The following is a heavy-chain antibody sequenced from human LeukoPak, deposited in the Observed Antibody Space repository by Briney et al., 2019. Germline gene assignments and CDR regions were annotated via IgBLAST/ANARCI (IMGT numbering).Heavy chain of an antibody. CDR3: ARDKFGGTDY. J-gene: IGHJ4*02. D-gene: IGHD3-16*01. Sequence: GGSLRLSCAASGSTFSSSWMSWVRQAPGKGLEWVANIKPDGSEKYYVDSVKGRFAISRDNAKNSLYLQMNSLRAEDTAVYYCARDKFGGTDYWGQGTLVTVSS. CDR1: GSTFSSSW. V-gene: IGHV3-7*01. CDR2: IKPDGSEK.